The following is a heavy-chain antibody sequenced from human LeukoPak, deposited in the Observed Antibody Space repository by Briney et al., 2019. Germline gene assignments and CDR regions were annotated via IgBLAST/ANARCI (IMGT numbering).Heavy chain of an antibody. CDR2: IYHIGST. V-gene: IGHV4-38-2*01. Sequence: PSETLSLTCAVSGYSLSSGYYWGWIRQPPGKGLEWIGRIYHIGSTYYNPSLKSRVTISVDTSKNQFSLKLSSVTAADTAVYYCATCTTGTTSFGHFDYWGQGTLVTVSS. D-gene: IGHD1-1*01. CDR1: GYSLSSGYY. J-gene: IGHJ4*02. CDR3: ATCTTGTTSFGHFDY.